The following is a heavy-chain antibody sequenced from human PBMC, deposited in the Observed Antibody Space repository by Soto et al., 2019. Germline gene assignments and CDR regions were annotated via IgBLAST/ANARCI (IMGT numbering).Heavy chain of an antibody. CDR3: ARYIAAGGRSGLDP. CDR1: GYTFTSYD. J-gene: IGHJ5*02. V-gene: IGHV1-8*01. CDR2: MNPNSGNT. Sequence: ASVKVSCKASGYTFTSYDINWVRQATGQGLEWMGWMNPNSGNTGYAQKFQGRVTMTTNTSMSTAYMELRSLRSDDTAVYYCARYIAAGGRSGLDPWGQGTLVTVSS. D-gene: IGHD6-13*01.